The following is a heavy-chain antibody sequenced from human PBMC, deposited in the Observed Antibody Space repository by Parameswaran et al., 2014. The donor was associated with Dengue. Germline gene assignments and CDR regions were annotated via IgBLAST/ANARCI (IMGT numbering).Heavy chain of an antibody. J-gene: IGHJ6*02. CDR3: ARDRDYSNYAGYYDYYGMDV. D-gene: IGHD4-11*01. V-gene: IGHV1-69*01. Sequence: SWVRQAPGQGLEWMGGIVPVFKRATYAQRFQGRVTITADESTSTGYMEVSSLRSEDTAVYYCARDRDYSNYAGYYDYYGMDVWGQGTTVTVSS. CDR2: IVPVFKRA.